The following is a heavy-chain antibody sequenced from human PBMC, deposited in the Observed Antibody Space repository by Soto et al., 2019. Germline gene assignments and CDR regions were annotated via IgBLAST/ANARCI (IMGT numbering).Heavy chain of an antibody. J-gene: IGHJ5*02. CDR2: ISISGSTI. V-gene: IGHV3-11*01. CDR1: GFTFSDYY. Sequence: GGSLRLSCAASGFTFSDYYMSWIRQAPGKGLEWVSYISISGSTIYYADSVKGRFTISRDNAKNSLYLQMNSLRAEDTAVYYCARYSPQNSYALNWFDPWGQGTLVTVSS. D-gene: IGHD5-18*01. CDR3: ARYSPQNSYALNWFDP.